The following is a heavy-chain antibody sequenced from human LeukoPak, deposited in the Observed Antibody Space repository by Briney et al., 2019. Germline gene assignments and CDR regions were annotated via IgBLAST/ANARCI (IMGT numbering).Heavy chain of an antibody. Sequence: GGSLRLSCAASGFTFYNHAMRWVRQARGKGLEWVSGINGNGASTYYSDSVKGRFTISRDNSKNTLYLQMNSLRAEDTAVYYCARDRGSSGWYEFDYWGQGTLVTVSP. CDR3: ARDRGSSGWYEFDY. V-gene: IGHV3-23*01. CDR2: INGNGAST. J-gene: IGHJ4*02. D-gene: IGHD6-19*01. CDR1: GFTFYNHA.